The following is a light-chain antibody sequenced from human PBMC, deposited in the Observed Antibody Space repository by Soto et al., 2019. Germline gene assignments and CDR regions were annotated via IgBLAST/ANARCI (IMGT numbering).Light chain of an antibody. J-gene: IGLJ2*01. CDR1: KNDIGVYDF. CDR2: EVV. CDR3: CSYAGSYTSVV. Sequence: QSVLTQPPSASGSPGQSVTISCSGTKNDIGVYDFVSWYQHHPGKAPRLIIYEVVQRPSGVPDRFSGSKSGNTASLTISGLQAEDEADYYCCSYAGSYTSVVFGGGTKLTVL. V-gene: IGLV2-8*01.